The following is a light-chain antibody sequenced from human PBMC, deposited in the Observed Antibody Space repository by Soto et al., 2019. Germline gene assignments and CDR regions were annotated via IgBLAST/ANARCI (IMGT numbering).Light chain of an antibody. CDR2: GAS. CDR3: RHYCGSAGT. Sequence: ELGWRRSPETLSVSPGEGATLSCGVSQSVSTSYLAWYQQNPGQAPRLLIAGASSRAAGIPDRFSASGSGTDFTLTINRLEPEYFAVSLCRHYCGSAGTFGQGTK. V-gene: IGKV3-20*01. CDR1: QSVSTSY. J-gene: IGKJ1*01.